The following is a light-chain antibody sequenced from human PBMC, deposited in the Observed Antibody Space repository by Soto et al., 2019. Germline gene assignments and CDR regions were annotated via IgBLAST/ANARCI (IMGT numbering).Light chain of an antibody. J-gene: IGKJ1*01. V-gene: IGKV1-5*03. CDR3: QQYSANSWT. Sequence: DIQMTQSPSTLSESVGDRVTITCRASQSVASRLAWYQRKPGKAPKLLIYKASSLESGVPSRFSGSGSGTEFTLTISGLQPDDFATYYCQQYSANSWTFGQGTKVEIK. CDR2: KAS. CDR1: QSVASR.